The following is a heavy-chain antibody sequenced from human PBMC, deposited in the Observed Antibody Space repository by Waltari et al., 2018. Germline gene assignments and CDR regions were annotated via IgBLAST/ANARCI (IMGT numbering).Heavy chain of an antibody. V-gene: IGHV1-69*01. CDR2: IIPIFGTA. CDR3: ARDGGYYYDSSGYYYGVY. J-gene: IGHJ4*02. CDR1: GGTFSSYA. D-gene: IGHD3-22*01. Sequence: QVQLVQSGAEVKKPGSSVKVSCKASGGTFSSYAISWVRQAPGQGLEWMGGIIPIFGTANYAQKFQGRVTITADESTSPADMELSSLRSEDTAVYYCARDGGYYYDSSGYYYGVYWGQGTLVTVSS.